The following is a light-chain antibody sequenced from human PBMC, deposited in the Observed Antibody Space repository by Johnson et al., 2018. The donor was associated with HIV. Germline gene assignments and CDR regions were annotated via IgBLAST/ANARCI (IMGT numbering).Light chain of an antibody. CDR2: DTN. CDR3: GTWDSSLSGV. Sequence: QSVLTQPPSVSASPGQKVTISCSGSSSNIGNNYVSWYQQLPGRAPKLLIYDTNKRPSGIPDRFSGSKSGTSATLGITGLQTGDEADYYCGTWDSSLSGVFGTGTKVTVL. CDR1: SSNIGNNY. V-gene: IGLV1-51*01. J-gene: IGLJ1*01.